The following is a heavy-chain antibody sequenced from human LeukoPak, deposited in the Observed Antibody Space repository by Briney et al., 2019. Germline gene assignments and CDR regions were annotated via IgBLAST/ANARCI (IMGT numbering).Heavy chain of an antibody. CDR3: AAAPMAAAGYSFDY. CDR2: MSSSGETL. J-gene: IGHJ4*02. Sequence: GGSLRLSCAASGFSISDFQMGWIRQAPGKGLECISYMSSSGETLYYVDSVKGRFTISRDNAKNSLYLQLNSLRAEDTAVYYCAAAPMAAAGYSFDYWGQGTLVTVSS. CDR1: GFSISDFQ. D-gene: IGHD6-13*01. V-gene: IGHV3-11*01.